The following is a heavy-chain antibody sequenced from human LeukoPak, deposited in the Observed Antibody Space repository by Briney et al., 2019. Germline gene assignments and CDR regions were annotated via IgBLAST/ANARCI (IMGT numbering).Heavy chain of an antibody. V-gene: IGHV3-23*01. CDR2: ISGSGGST. D-gene: IGHD3-3*01. J-gene: IGHJ4*02. CDR3: AKADLFGVVIASFDY. Sequence: GGSLRLSCAASGFTFSSYAMSWVRQAPGKGLEWVSAISGSGGSTYYADSVKGRFTISRDNSKNTLHLQMNSLRAGDTAVYYCAKADLFGVVIASFDYWSQGTLVTVSS. CDR1: GFTFSSYA.